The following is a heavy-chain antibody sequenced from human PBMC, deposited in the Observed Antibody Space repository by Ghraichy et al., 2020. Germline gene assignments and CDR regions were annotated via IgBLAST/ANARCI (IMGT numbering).Heavy chain of an antibody. V-gene: IGHV3-53*04. J-gene: IGHJ6*02. CDR1: GFTVSSNY. D-gene: IGHD6-13*01. CDR3: ARDRGDSSSPDTYYYYYGMDV. CDR2: IYSGGST. Sequence: GGSLRLSCAASGFTVSSNYMSWVRQAPGRGLEWVSVIYSGGSTYYADSVKGRFTISRHNSKNTLYLQMNSLRAEDTAVYYCARDRGDSSSPDTYYYYYGMDVWGQGTTVTVSS.